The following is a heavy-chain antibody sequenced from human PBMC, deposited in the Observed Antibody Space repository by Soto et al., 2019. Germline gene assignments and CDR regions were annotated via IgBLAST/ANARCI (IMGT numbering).Heavy chain of an antibody. J-gene: IGHJ4*02. D-gene: IGHD3-22*01. CDR2: ISSSATYI. Sequence: GGSLRLSCAASGFTFSDCTMAWVRQAPGKGLEWVSSISSSATYIYYADSVKGRVTISRDDAKNSLYLQMSSLRAEDTAVYYCARGLDTSGYYHNWGQGTLVTVSS. CDR3: ARGLDTSGYYHN. CDR1: GFTFSDCT. V-gene: IGHV3-21*01.